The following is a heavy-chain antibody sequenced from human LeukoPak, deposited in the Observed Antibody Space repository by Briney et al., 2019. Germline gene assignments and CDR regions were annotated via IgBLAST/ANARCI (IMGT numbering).Heavy chain of an antibody. CDR2: INPNGGGT. J-gene: IGHJ4*02. CDR3: ARDPTGSWQWFDF. V-gene: IGHV1-46*01. Sequence: GASVKVSCKASGYTFTTYYIHWVRQAPGQGLEWMGVINPNGGGTAYAEKFQGRVSMTRDTSTSTVYMELSSLISDDTAVSYCARDPTGSWQWFDFWGQGTLVTVSS. CDR1: GYTFTTYY. D-gene: IGHD1-26*01.